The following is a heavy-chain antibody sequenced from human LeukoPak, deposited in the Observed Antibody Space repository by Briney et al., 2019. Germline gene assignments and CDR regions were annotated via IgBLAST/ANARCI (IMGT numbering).Heavy chain of an antibody. Sequence: ASVKVSCKASGGTFSSYAISWVRQAPGQGLEWMGGIIPIFGTANYAQKFQGRVTITADESTSTAYMELSSLRSDDTAVYYCARSAAGTYLDYWGQGTLVTVSS. V-gene: IGHV1-69*13. D-gene: IGHD6-13*01. CDR2: IIPIFGTA. J-gene: IGHJ4*02. CDR1: GGTFSSYA. CDR3: ARSAAGTYLDY.